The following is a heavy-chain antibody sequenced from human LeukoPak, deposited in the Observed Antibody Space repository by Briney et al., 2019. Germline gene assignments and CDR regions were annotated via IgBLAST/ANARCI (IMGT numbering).Heavy chain of an antibody. V-gene: IGHV1-8*01. CDR1: GYSFTSCD. CDR3: ARDVNSDGRPLGLSRFDS. Sequence: GASVKVSCKASGYSFTSCDINWVRQAPGQGLEWMWLVNPKKGKAAYPQKFQDRVIMTRDTSQSTAYMELGGLTSEDTALYYCARDVNSDGRPLGLSRFDSWGQGTLVTVSS. CDR2: VNPKKGKA. D-gene: IGHD4-23*01. J-gene: IGHJ4*02.